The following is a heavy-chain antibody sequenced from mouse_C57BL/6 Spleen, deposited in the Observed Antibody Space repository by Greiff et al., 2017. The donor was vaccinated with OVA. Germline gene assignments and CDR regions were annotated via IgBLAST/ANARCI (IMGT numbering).Heavy chain of an antibody. CDR3: TGEGNYGYFDY. V-gene: IGHV6-3*01. J-gene: IGHJ2*01. Sequence: EVKLLESGGGLVQPGGSMKLSCVASGFTFSNYWMNWVRQSPEKGLEWVAQIRLKSGNYATHYAESVKGRFTISRDDSKSSVYLKMNNLRAEDTGIYYCTGEGNYGYFDYWGQGTTLTVSS. CDR1: GFTFSNYW. D-gene: IGHD2-1*01. CDR2: IRLKSGNYAT.